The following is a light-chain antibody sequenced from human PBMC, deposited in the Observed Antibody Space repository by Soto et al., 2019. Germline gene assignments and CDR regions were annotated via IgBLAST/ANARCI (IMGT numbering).Light chain of an antibody. Sequence: EIVLTQSPGTLSLSPGDRATLSCRASHSVGSYLAWYQQKPGQAPRLLIYGASTRATGIPARFSGSGSGTEFTLTISSLQSEDFAVYYCQQYNNWPRTFGQGTKVEIK. CDR1: HSVGSY. V-gene: IGKV3-15*01. CDR2: GAS. CDR3: QQYNNWPRT. J-gene: IGKJ1*01.